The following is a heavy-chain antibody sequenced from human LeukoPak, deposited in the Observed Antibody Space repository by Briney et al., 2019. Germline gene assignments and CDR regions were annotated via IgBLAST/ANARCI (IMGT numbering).Heavy chain of an antibody. CDR1: GGSISSYY. J-gene: IGHJ4*02. CDR2: IYTSGST. V-gene: IGHV4-4*07. D-gene: IGHD3-22*01. Sequence: SETLSLTCTVSGGSISSYYWSWIRQPAGKGLEWIGRIYTSGSTNYNPSLKSRVTMSVYTSKNQFSLKLSSVTAADTAVYYCAGDYYDSSGSDYWGEGTLVTVSS. CDR3: AGDYYDSSGSDY.